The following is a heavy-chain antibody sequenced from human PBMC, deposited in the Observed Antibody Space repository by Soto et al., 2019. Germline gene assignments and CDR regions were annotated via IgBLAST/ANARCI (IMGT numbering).Heavy chain of an antibody. CDR3: ARSFYDSSGYQTFDY. Sequence: PGGSLRLSCAASGFTFSGHSMGWVRQAPGKGLEWVSSISGSSTYIFHADSVKGRFTISRDNAKNSLYLQMNGLRAEDMAVYYCARSFYDSSGYQTFDYWGQGTLDTVSA. CDR2: ISGSSTYI. J-gene: IGHJ4*02. V-gene: IGHV3-21*01. D-gene: IGHD3-22*01. CDR1: GFTFSGHS.